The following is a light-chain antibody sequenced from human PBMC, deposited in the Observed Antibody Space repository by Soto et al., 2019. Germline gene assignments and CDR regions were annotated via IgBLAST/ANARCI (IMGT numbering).Light chain of an antibody. CDR1: QSISSW. Sequence: DIQMTQSPSTLSASVGDRVTITCRASQSISSWLAWYQQKPGKAPKLLIYKASSLESGVPSRFSGSGSGTVFTLTSSSLQPDDFATYYCQQYNSYSPWTFGQGTKVEIK. V-gene: IGKV1-5*03. CDR3: QQYNSYSPWT. J-gene: IGKJ1*01. CDR2: KAS.